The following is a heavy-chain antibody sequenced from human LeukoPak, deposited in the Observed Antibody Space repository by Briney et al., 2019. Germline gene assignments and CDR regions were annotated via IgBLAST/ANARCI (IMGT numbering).Heavy chain of an antibody. D-gene: IGHD2-2*01. CDR1: GGSFSGYY. J-gene: IGHJ5*02. V-gene: IGHV4-34*01. CDR2: INHSGST. Sequence: SETLSLTCAVYGGSFSGYYWSWIRQPPGKGLEWIGEINHSGSTNYNPSFKSRVTISVDTSKNQFSLKLSSVTAADTAVYYCARGHIVVVPAANNWFDPWGQGTLVTVSS. CDR3: ARGHIVVVPAANNWFDP.